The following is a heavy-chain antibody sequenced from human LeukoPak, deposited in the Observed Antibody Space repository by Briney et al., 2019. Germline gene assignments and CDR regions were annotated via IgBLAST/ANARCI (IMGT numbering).Heavy chain of an antibody. CDR2: ISGSGGST. J-gene: IGHJ4*02. CDR3: AKDLGYYYGSGSYYPFDY. CDR1: GFTFSSYA. Sequence: GGSLRLSCAASGFTFSSYAMSWVRQAPGKGLEWVSAISGSGGSTYYADSVKGRFTISRDNSKNTLYLQMNSLRAEDTAVYYCAKDLGYYYGSGSYYPFDYWGQGTLVTVSS. D-gene: IGHD3-10*01. V-gene: IGHV3-23*01.